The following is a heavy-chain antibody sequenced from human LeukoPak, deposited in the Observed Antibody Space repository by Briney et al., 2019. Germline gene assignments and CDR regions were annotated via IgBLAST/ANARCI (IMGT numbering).Heavy chain of an antibody. Sequence: ASVKVSCKASGYTFTGYYMLWVRQAPGQGLEWMGWINPNSGGTNYAQKFQGRVTMTRDTSISTAYMELSRLRSDDTAVYYCARDWDLEQWLGRFDYWGQGTLVTVSS. CDR2: INPNSGGT. J-gene: IGHJ4*02. CDR3: ARDWDLEQWLGRFDY. D-gene: IGHD6-19*01. CDR1: GYTFTGYY. V-gene: IGHV1-2*02.